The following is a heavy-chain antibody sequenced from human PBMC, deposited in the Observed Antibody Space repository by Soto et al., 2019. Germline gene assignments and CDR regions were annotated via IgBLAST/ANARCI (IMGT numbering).Heavy chain of an antibody. D-gene: IGHD2-2*01. CDR1: GGTFSSYA. CDR2: IIPIFGTA. CDR3: ARYQLRAYCDMDV. J-gene: IGHJ6*02. V-gene: IGHV1-69*13. Sequence: SVKVSWKASGGTFSSYAISWVRQAPGQGLEWMGGIIPIFGTANYAQKFQGRVTITADESTSTAYMELSSLRSEDTAVYYCARYQLRAYCDMDVWAKGPRSPSP.